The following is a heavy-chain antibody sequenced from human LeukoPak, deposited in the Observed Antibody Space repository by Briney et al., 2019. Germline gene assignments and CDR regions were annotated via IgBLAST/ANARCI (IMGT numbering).Heavy chain of an antibody. J-gene: IGHJ4*02. V-gene: IGHV1-2*02. Sequence: ASVKVSCKACGYTFSHYHIHWVRQAPGQGLEWVGWINPKTGGTDYAQRFQGSVTMTRDTSINTAYMELNRLKFDDTAVFYCARARGLIYSDYDLFDYWGQGTLVTVSS. CDR1: GYTFSHYH. CDR3: ARARGLIYSDYDLFDY. CDR2: INPKTGGT. D-gene: IGHD5-12*01.